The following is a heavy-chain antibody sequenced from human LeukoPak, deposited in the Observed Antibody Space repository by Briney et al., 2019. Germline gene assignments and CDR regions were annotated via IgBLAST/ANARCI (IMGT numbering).Heavy chain of an antibody. CDR1: DGSISSYY. J-gene: IGHJ6*02. Sequence: PSETLSPTCTVSDGSISSYYWTWIRQSPGKGLEWIGYIYHIGTTNYSPSLKSRVTISLDTSENQFSLRLSSVTAADAAVYYCAGEQWRPPYYYFGLDVWGQGTTVIVSS. CDR2: IYHIGTT. V-gene: IGHV4-59*01. D-gene: IGHD2-8*01. CDR3: AGEQWRPPYYYFGLDV.